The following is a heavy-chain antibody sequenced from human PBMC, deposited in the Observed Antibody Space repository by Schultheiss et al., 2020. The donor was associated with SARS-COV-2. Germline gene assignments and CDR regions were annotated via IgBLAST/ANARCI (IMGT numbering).Heavy chain of an antibody. Sequence: SETLSLTCTVSGGSISSGGYYWSWIRQHPGKGLEWIGYIYYSGSTYYNPSLKSRVTISVDRSKNQFSLKLSSVTAADTAVYYCARTQQYHGMDVWGQGTTVTVSS. CDR2: IYYSGST. J-gene: IGHJ6*02. CDR1: GGSISSGGYY. V-gene: IGHV4-31*03. CDR3: ARTQQYHGMDV. D-gene: IGHD6-13*01.